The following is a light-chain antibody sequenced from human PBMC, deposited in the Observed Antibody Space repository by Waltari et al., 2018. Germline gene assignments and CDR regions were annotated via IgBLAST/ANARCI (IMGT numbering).Light chain of an antibody. Sequence: QSALTQPASVSGSPGQSITLPCTGTSRDVGGYNYVSWSQQHPGKAPKLMIYDVSKRPAGVSNRFSGSKSGNTASLTISGLQAEDGADYYCSSYTSNTTLIFGGGTKLTVL. J-gene: IGLJ2*01. CDR1: SRDVGGYNY. CDR3: SSYTSNTTLI. V-gene: IGLV2-14*03. CDR2: DVS.